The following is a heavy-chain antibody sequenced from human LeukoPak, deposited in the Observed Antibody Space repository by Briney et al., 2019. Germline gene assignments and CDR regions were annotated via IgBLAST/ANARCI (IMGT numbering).Heavy chain of an antibody. D-gene: IGHD3-10*01. Sequence: GGSLRLSCAASGFTFSSYWMSWIRQAPGKGLEWVANIKQDGSEKYYVDSVKGRFTISRDNAKNSLYLQMNSLRAEDTAVYYCARDQLWFGEYFDYWGQGTLVTVSS. CDR2: IKQDGSEK. CDR3: ARDQLWFGEYFDY. V-gene: IGHV3-7*01. CDR1: GFTFSSYW. J-gene: IGHJ4*02.